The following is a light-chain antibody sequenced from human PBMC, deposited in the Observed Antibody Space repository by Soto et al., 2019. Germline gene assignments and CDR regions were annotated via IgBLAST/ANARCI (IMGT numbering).Light chain of an antibody. CDR1: QSVSSN. V-gene: IGKV3-15*01. Sequence: EIVMTQSPATLSVSPGERATLSCRASQSVSSNLAWYQQKPGQAPMLLIYGPSTRATGIPAMFSGSGSGTNFTLTISSLQSEDFAVYYCQQYNNWPPITFGHGTRLEIK. CDR3: QQYNNWPPIT. CDR2: GPS. J-gene: IGKJ5*01.